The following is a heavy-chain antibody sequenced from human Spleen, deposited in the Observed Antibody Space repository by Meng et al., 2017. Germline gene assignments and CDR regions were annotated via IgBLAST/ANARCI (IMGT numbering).Heavy chain of an antibody. CDR2: ISYDGSNK. V-gene: IGHV3-30*04. Sequence: GGSLRLSCAASGFTFSSYAMHWVRQAPGKGLEWVAVISYDGSNKYYADSVKGRFTISRDNSKNTLYLQMNSLRAEDTAVYYCARAMVRGVMFDYWGQGTLVTVSS. J-gene: IGHJ4*02. D-gene: IGHD3-10*01. CDR1: GFTFSSYA. CDR3: ARAMVRGVMFDY.